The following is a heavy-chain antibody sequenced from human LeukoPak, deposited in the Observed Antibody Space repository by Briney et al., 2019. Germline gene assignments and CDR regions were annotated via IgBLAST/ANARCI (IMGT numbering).Heavy chain of an antibody. CDR2: INPSGGST. D-gene: IGHD6-19*01. Sequence: ASVKVSCKASGYTFTGYYIHWVRQAPGQGREWMGIINPSGGSTSYAQKFQGRVTMTRDTSTSTVYMELSSLRSEDTAVYYCARKAGGIYRLEYWGQGTLVTVSS. V-gene: IGHV1-46*01. J-gene: IGHJ4*02. CDR1: GYTFTGYY. CDR3: ARKAGGIYRLEY.